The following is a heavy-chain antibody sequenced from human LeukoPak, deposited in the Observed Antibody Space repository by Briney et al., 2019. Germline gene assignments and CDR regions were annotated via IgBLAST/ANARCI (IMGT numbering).Heavy chain of an antibody. CDR1: GFSLTTRDVG. CDR3: AHSTDRYSSSWYYFDY. D-gene: IGHD6-13*01. Sequence: SGPTLVNPTQTLTLTCTFSGFSLTTRDVGVGWIRQPPGRALEWLALIYWDDDRRYSPSLSSRLTITKDTSKNQVVLTMTNMASVDTATYYCAHSTDRYSSSWYYFDYWGQGTLVTVSS. V-gene: IGHV2-5*02. CDR2: IYWDDDR. J-gene: IGHJ4*02.